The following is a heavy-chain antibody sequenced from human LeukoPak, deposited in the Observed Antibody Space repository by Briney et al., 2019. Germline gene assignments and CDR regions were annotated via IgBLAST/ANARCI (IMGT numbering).Heavy chain of an antibody. J-gene: IGHJ4*02. Sequence: GGSLRLSCAASGFTFSSYGMHWVRQAPGKGLEWVAFIRYDGSNKYYADSVKGRFTISRDNSKKTLSLQMNSLRAEDTAIYYCAKDRGITLTASFDFWGQGTLVTVSS. CDR3: AKDRGITLTASFDF. D-gene: IGHD6-19*01. CDR2: IRYDGSNK. CDR1: GFTFSSYG. V-gene: IGHV3-30*02.